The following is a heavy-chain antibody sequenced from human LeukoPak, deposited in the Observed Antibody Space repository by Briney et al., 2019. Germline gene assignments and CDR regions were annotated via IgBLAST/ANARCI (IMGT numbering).Heavy chain of an antibody. CDR3: ARDREFGH. V-gene: IGHV4-59*01. J-gene: IGHJ5*02. CDR1: GGSISVYY. Sequence: SETLSLTCTISGGSISVYYWSWIRQPPVKGLEWIGYIYNSGSTNYNPSLKSRLTISVDTSKNQFSLKLRSVTAADTAVYYCARDREFGHWGQGTLVTVSS. CDR2: IYNSGST.